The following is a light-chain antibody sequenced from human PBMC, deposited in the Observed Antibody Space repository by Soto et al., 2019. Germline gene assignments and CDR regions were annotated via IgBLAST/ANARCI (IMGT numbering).Light chain of an antibody. CDR1: QSVASN. CDR2: GAS. J-gene: IGKJ3*01. V-gene: IGKV3-15*01. Sequence: EIVMTQSPATLFVSPGERATLSCRASQSVASNLAWYQQKPGQAPRLLIYGASTRATGIPARFSGSGSGTEFTLTISSLQSEDFAVYYCQQYDSWPPFTFGPGTKVDIK. CDR3: QQYDSWPPFT.